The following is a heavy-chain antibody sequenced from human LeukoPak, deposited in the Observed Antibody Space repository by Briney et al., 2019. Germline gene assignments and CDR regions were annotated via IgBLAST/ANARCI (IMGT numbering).Heavy chain of an antibody. V-gene: IGHV3-21*01. CDR3: AREGSGDLDAFDI. J-gene: IGHJ3*02. Sequence: PGGSLRLSCAASGFTFSTYAMHWVRQAPGKGLEWVSSISSSSSYIYYADSVKGRFTISRDNAKNSLYLQMNSLRAEDTAVYYCAREGSGDLDAFDIWGQGTMVTVSS. D-gene: IGHD4-17*01. CDR2: ISSSSSYI. CDR1: GFTFSTYA.